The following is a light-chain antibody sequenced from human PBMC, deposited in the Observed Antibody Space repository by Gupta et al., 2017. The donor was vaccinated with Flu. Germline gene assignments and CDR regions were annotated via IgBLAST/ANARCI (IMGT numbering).Light chain of an antibody. Sequence: VGDRVTITCRASQSISNWLAWYQQRPGKAPNLLIYKASSLESGVPSRFSGSGSGTEFTLTISSLQPDDFATYYCQQYNRYWTFGQGTKVEIK. J-gene: IGKJ1*01. CDR3: QQYNRYWT. CDR1: QSISNW. V-gene: IGKV1-5*03. CDR2: KAS.